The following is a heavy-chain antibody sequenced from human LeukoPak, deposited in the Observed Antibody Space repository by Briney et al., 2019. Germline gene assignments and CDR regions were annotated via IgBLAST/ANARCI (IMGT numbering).Heavy chain of an antibody. V-gene: IGHV4-59*08. CDR1: GGSISSYY. CDR3: ARRYFGSGSYPFDY. D-gene: IGHD3-10*01. J-gene: IGHJ4*02. CDR2: IYYSGST. Sequence: SETLSLTCTVSGGSISSYYWSWVRQPPGKGLEWIGYIYYSGSTNYNPSLKSRVTISVDTSKNQFSLKLSSVTAADTAVYYCARRYFGSGSYPFDYWGQGTLVTVSS.